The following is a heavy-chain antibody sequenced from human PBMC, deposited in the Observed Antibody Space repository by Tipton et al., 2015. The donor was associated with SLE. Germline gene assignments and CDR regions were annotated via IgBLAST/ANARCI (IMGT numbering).Heavy chain of an antibody. Sequence: GASMNSGSYSWHWIRQPAGKALQWLGHIDSSGNTYYNPSLRSRVSISVDVSRNQFSLTLNSVTAADTAVYYCVRGPLLYDDYGGGFDPWGQGTLVTVSS. D-gene: IGHD4-23*01. CDR3: VRGPLLYDDYGGGFDP. V-gene: IGHV4-61*09. CDR1: GASMNSGSYS. CDR2: IDSSGNT. J-gene: IGHJ5*02.